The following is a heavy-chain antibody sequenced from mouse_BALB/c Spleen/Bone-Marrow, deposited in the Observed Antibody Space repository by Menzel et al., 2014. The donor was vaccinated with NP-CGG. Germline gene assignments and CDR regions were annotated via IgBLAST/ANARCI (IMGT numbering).Heavy chain of an antibody. D-gene: IGHD2-4*01. CDR3: ASYDYGYYFDY. CDR1: VLNIKDTY. J-gene: IGHJ2*01. V-gene: IGHV14-3*02. CDR2: FDHANGNT. Sequence: EVFLLQSAAEPVKPWASVKLSCRASVLNIKDTYMHWVKQRPDQGLDWIGRFDHANGNTKYDSKFRGKATITADTSSNTAYLQLSSLTSEDTAVYYCASYDYGYYFDYWGQGTTLTVSS.